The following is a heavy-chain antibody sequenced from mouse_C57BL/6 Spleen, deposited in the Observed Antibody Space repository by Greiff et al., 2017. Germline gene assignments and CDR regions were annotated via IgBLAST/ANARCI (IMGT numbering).Heavy chain of an antibody. V-gene: IGHV1-39*01. J-gene: IGHJ4*01. CDR2: INPNYGTT. Sequence: VQLKQSGPELVKPGASVKISCKASGYSFTDYNMNWVKQSNGKSLEWIGVINPNYGTTSYKQKFKGKATLTVYKSSSTAYMQLNSLKSEDSAVYYCSRKGAMYYWGQGTSVTVSS. CDR3: SRKGAMYY. CDR1: GYSFTDYN.